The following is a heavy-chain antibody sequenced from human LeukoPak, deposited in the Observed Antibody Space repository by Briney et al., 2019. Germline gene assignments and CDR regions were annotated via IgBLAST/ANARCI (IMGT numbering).Heavy chain of an antibody. CDR3: ARDKRQERWPDY. V-gene: IGHV3-21*01. Sequence: RTGGSLRLSCAASGFTFSSYSMNWVRQAPGKGLEWVSSISSSSNYIYYADSVKGRFTISRDNAKNSPYLQMDSLRAEDTAVYYCARDKRQERWPDYWGQGTLVTVSS. D-gene: IGHD5-24*01. J-gene: IGHJ4*02. CDR2: ISSSSNYI. CDR1: GFTFSSYS.